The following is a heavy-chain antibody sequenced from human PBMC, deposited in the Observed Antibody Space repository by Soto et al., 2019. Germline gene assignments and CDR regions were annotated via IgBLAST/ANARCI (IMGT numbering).Heavy chain of an antibody. CDR1: GYIFNSYY. V-gene: IGHV1-46*02. J-gene: IGHJ5*02. CDR2: INPSGGTT. CDR3: ARSYCGGDCSNNWFDP. Sequence: SVKVSCKASGYIFNSYYIHWVRQAPGQGLEWMGIINPSGGTTTYAQKFQDRLAMTRDTSTSTVYMELSSLRSEDTAMYYCARSYCGGDCSNNWFDPWG. D-gene: IGHD2-21*02.